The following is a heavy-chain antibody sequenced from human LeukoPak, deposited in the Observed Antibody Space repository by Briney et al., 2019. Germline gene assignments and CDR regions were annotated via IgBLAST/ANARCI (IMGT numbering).Heavy chain of an antibody. CDR3: TRGDGTGVL. J-gene: IGHJ4*02. Sequence: PGRSLRLSCIASGFTFGDFAMSWVRQAPGKGLEWLGFIRTRPHGGTTEYAASVKARFTISRDDSKSIAYLQMNSLKTEDTAVYYCTRGDGTGVLWGPGTLVTVSS. D-gene: IGHD2-8*01. V-gene: IGHV3-49*04. CDR1: GFTFGDFA. CDR2: IRTRPHGGTT.